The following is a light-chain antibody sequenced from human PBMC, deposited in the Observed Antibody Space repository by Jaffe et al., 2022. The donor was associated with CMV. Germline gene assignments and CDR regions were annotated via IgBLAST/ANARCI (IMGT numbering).Light chain of an antibody. CDR2: DAF. CDR1: QSISNN. V-gene: IGKV3-15*01. CDR3: QQYSKWPPIT. Sequence: EIVMTQSPATLSVSPGRRATLSCRASQSISNNLAWYQQKPGQAPRLLIYDAFTRATGIPARFSGSGSGTEFTLTISSLQSEDFALYYCQQYSKWPPITFGQGTRLEIK. J-gene: IGKJ5*01.